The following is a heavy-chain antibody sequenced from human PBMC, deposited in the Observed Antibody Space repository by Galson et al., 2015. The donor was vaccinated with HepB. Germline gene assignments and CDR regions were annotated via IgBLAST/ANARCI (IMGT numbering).Heavy chain of an antibody. D-gene: IGHD6-6*01. CDR3: ARQFGVAARPGGWFDP. CDR1: GFTFSSYW. V-gene: IGHV3-7*03. Sequence: SLRLSCAASGFTFSSYWMSWVRQAPGKGLEWVANIKQDGSEKYYVDSVKGRFTISRDNAKNSLYLQMNSLRAEDTAVYYCARQFGVAARPGGWFDPWGQGTLVTVSS. CDR2: IKQDGSEK. J-gene: IGHJ5*02.